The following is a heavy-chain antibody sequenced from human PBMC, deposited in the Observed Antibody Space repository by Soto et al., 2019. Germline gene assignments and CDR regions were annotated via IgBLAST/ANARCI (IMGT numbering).Heavy chain of an antibody. V-gene: IGHV1-69*01. Sequence: QVQLVQSGAEVQKPGSSVKVSCTASGGTFSSYAISWVRQAPGHGLEWMGGIIPSFGTAHYAHKFQGRVTITADDSTGTGYRELSSLRSEDTAVYYGAGAGQGYRGYWGQGTLVTFSS. J-gene: IGHJ4*02. CDR3: AGAGQGYRGY. CDR2: IIPSFGTA. D-gene: IGHD6-19*01. CDR1: GGTFSSYA.